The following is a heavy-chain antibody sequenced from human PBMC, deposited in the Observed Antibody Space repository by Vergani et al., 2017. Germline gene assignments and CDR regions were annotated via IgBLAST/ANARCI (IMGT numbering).Heavy chain of an antibody. CDR2: IYYSGST. V-gene: IGHV4-31*03. CDR1: GGSISSGGYY. J-gene: IGHJ6*03. D-gene: IGHD3-3*01. Sequence: QVQLQESGPGLVKPSQTLSLTCTVPGGSISSGGYYWSWIRQHPGKGLEWIGYIYYSGSTYYNPSLKSRVTISVDTSKNQFSLKLSSVTAADTAVYYCARQYYDFWSGYYNGPGYYYYYMDVWGKGTTVTVSS. CDR3: ARQYYDFWSGYYNGPGYYYYYMDV.